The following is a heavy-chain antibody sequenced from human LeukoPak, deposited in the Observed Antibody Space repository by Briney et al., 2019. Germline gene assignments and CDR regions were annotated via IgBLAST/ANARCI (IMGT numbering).Heavy chain of an antibody. V-gene: IGHV4-34*01. J-gene: IGHJ6*02. Sequence: SETLSLTCAVYGGSFSGYYWSWIRQPPGKGLEWIGEINHSGSTNYNPSLKSRVTISVDTSKNQFSLKLSSVTAADTAVYYCARWRGKQQRSVYYYGMDVWGQGTTVTVSS. CDR3: ARWRGKQQRSVYYYGMDV. CDR2: INHSGST. D-gene: IGHD6-13*01. CDR1: GGSFSGYY.